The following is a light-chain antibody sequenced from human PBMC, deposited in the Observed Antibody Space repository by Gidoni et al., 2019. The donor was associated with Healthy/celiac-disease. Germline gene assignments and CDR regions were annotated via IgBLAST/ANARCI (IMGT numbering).Light chain of an antibody. V-gene: IGLV2-14*01. CDR3: SSYTSSSTRVV. Sequence: QSALTQPASVSGSPGQSIPISCTGTSSDVGGYNYVSWYQQHPGKAPKLMIYEVSNRPSGVSNRFSGSKSGNTASLTISGLHAEDEADYYCSSYTSSSTRVVFGGGTKLTVL. CDR2: EVS. J-gene: IGLJ2*01. CDR1: SSDVGGYNY.